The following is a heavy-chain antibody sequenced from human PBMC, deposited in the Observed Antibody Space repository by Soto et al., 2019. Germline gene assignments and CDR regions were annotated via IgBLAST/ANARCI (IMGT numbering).Heavy chain of an antibody. CDR2: ISSSSSYT. V-gene: IGHV3-11*06. Sequence: GGSLRLSCAASGFTFSDYYMSWIRQAPGKELEWVSYISSSSSYTNYADSVKGRFTISRDNAKNSLYLQMNSLRAEDTAVYYCARDTYYDFWSGRTTPIDYWGQGTLVTVSS. CDR1: GFTFSDYY. J-gene: IGHJ4*02. D-gene: IGHD3-3*01. CDR3: ARDTYYDFWSGRTTPIDY.